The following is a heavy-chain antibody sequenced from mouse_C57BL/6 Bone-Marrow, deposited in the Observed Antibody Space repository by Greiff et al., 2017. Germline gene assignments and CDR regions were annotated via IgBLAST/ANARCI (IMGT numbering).Heavy chain of an antibody. J-gene: IGHJ3*01. CDR2: IDPSDSET. Sequence: QVQLQQPGAELVRPGSSVKLSCKASGYTFTSYWMHWVKQRPIQGLEWIGNIDPSDSETHYNQKFKDKATLTVDKSSSTAYMQLSSLTSEDSAVYYWARGRGLRRGVGWFAYWGQGTLVTVSA. V-gene: IGHV1-52*01. D-gene: IGHD2-4*01. CDR1: GYTFTSYW. CDR3: ARGRGLRRGVGWFAY.